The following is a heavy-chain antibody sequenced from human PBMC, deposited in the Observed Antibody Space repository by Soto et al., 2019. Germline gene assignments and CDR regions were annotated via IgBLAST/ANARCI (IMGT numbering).Heavy chain of an antibody. Sequence: SETLSLTCTVSGGSISSYYWSWIRQPPGKGLEWIGYIYYSGSTNYNPSLKSRVTISVDTSKNQFSLKLSSVTAADTAVYYCARDQNPPYCSGGSCYSGGRFDYWGQGTLVTVSS. V-gene: IGHV4-59*01. CDR1: GGSISSYY. CDR2: IYYSGST. D-gene: IGHD2-15*01. J-gene: IGHJ4*02. CDR3: ARDQNPPYCSGGSCYSGGRFDY.